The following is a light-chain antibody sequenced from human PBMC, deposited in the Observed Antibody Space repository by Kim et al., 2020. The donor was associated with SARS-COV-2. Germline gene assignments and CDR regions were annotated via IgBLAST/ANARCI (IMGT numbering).Light chain of an antibody. CDR1: QSVGSY. Sequence: EIVLTQSPATLSLSRGERATLSCRASQSVGSYLAWYQQRPGQAPRLLIYDASNRATGIPARFSGSGSGTDFTLTINSLEPEDFAVYYCQQRANWPTVTFGGGTKVDIK. CDR3: QQRANWPTVT. J-gene: IGKJ4*01. V-gene: IGKV3-11*01. CDR2: DAS.